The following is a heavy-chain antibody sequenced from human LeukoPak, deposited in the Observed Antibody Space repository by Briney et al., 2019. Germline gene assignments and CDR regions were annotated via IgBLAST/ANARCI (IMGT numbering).Heavy chain of an antibody. J-gene: IGHJ6*03. CDR1: GYSFTSYW. CDR3: ARLETAINGDHYYYMDV. V-gene: IGHV5-51*01. D-gene: IGHD7-27*01. Sequence: GESLKISCKGSGYSFTSYWIGWVRQMPGKGLEWMGIIYPGDSDTRYSPSFQGQVTISADKSISTAYLQWSSLKASDTAMYYCARLETAINGDHYYYMDVWGKGTTVTVSS. CDR2: IYPGDSDT.